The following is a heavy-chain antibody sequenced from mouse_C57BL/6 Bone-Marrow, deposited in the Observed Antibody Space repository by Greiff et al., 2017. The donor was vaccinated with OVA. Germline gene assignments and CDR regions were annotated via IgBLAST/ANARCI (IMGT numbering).Heavy chain of an antibody. V-gene: IGHV1-7*01. CDR3: ASPYYVLFAY. J-gene: IGHJ3*01. CDR2: INPSSGYT. CDR1: GYTFTSYW. Sequence: VQLQQSGAELAKPGASVKLSCKASGYTFTSYWMHWVKQRPGQGLEWIGYINPSSGYTKYNQKFKDKATLTADKSHSTHILQLRSLTYEDSAVYYCASPYYVLFAYWGQGTLVTVSA. D-gene: IGHD1-1*02.